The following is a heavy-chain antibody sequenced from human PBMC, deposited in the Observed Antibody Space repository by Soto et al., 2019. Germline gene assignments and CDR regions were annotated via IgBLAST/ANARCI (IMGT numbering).Heavy chain of an antibody. CDR3: AKGRYSSGWYYFDY. J-gene: IGHJ4*02. V-gene: IGHV3-23*01. CDR2: ISGSGGST. D-gene: IGHD6-19*01. CDR1: GFTFSSYA. Sequence: GSLRLSCAASGFTFSSYAISWIRQAPGKGLEWVSAISGSGGSTYYADSVKGRFTISRDNSKNTLYLQMNSLRAEDTAVYYCAKGRYSSGWYYFDYWGQGTLVTVSS.